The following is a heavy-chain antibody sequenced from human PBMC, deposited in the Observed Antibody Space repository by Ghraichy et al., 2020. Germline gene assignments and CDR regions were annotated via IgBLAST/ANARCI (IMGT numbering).Heavy chain of an antibody. CDR3: ARGPFSRTSGGSCYYY. D-gene: IGHD2-15*01. Sequence: ETLSLTCAVYGGSFSGYYWSWIRQPPGKGLEWIGEINHSGSTNYNPSLKSRVTISVDTSKNQFSLKLSSVTAADTAVYYCARGPFSRTSGGSCYYYWGQGTLVTVSS. J-gene: IGHJ4*02. CDR1: GGSFSGYY. CDR2: INHSGST. V-gene: IGHV4-34*01.